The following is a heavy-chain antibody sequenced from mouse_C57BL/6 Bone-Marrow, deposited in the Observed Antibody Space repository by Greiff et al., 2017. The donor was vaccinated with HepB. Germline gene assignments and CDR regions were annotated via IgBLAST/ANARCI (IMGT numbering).Heavy chain of an antibody. CDR3: AKRNSYYAWFAY. Sequence: VKLMESGPGLVAPSQSLSITCTVSGFSLTSYGVDWVRQPPGKGLEWLGVIWGGGSTNYTSALMSRLSISKDNSKSQVFLKMNSVQTDDTAVYYCAKRNSYYAWFAYWGQGTLVTVSA. CDR1: GFSLTSYG. D-gene: IGHD1-1*01. V-gene: IGHV2-9*01. CDR2: IWGGGST. J-gene: IGHJ3*01.